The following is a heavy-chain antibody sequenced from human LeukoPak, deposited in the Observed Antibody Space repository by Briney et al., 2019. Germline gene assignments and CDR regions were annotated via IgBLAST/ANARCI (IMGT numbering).Heavy chain of an antibody. J-gene: IGHJ4*02. CDR2: IRYDGSNK. CDR1: GFTFSSYG. D-gene: IGHD1-1*01. V-gene: IGHV3-30*02. CDR3: ARVRRGVLQLYFDY. Sequence: GGSLRLSCAASGFTFSSYGMHWVRQAPGKGLEWVAFIRYDGSNKYYADSVKGRFTISRDNAKNSLYLQMNSLRAEDTAVYYCARVRRGVLQLYFDYWGQGTLVTVSS.